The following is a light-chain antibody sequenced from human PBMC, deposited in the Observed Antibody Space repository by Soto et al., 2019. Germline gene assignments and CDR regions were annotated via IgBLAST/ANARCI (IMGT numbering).Light chain of an antibody. CDR1: QSISTW. Sequence: DILMTQSPSTLSASVGDRVTITCRASQSISTWLAWYQQKPGKPPKLLIYKASSIESGVPSRFSGSGSGTAFTLIISSLQPEDVATFYCQQHNSFPYTFGQGTKLEIK. CDR2: KAS. V-gene: IGKV1-5*03. J-gene: IGKJ2*01. CDR3: QQHNSFPYT.